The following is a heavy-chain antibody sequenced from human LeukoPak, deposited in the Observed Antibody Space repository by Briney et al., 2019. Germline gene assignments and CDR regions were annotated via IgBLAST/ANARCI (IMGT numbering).Heavy chain of an antibody. CDR1: GYTFTSYA. V-gene: IGHV1-18*01. CDR3: ARVTELVENWFDP. D-gene: IGHD6-6*01. CDR2: ISAYNGNT. J-gene: IGHJ5*02. Sequence: ASVKVSCKASGYTFTSYAMHWVRQAPGQRLEWMGWISAYNGNTNYAQKLQGRVTMTTDTSTSTAYMELRSLRSDDTAVYYCARVTELVENWFDPWGQGTLVTVSS.